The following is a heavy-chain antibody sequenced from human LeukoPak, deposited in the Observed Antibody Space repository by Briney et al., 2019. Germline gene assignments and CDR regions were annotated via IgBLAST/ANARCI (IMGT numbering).Heavy chain of an antibody. V-gene: IGHV3-30*03. CDR2: ISPDGSNQ. D-gene: IGHD3-10*01. Sequence: PGGFLRRSCAASGPTFSSHAMHWVRQAPGKGLEWVGVISPDGSNQYYIDSVKGRFTISRDNAKNSLYLQMNSLRAEDTALYYCARGGSWFAPWGQGTLVTVSS. CDR3: ARGGSWFAP. J-gene: IGHJ5*02. CDR1: GPTFSSHA.